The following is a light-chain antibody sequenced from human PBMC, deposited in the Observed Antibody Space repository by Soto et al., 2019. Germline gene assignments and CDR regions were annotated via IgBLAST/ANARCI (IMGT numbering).Light chain of an antibody. Sequence: QSALTQPASVSGSPGQSITISCTGTSSDVCGYNYVSWYQQHPGKAPKLMIYEVSNRPSGVSNRFSGSKSGNTASLTISGLQAEDEADYYCSSYTSSSTRVFGGGTKVTVL. V-gene: IGLV2-14*01. CDR2: EVS. J-gene: IGLJ3*02. CDR1: SSDVCGYNY. CDR3: SSYTSSSTRV.